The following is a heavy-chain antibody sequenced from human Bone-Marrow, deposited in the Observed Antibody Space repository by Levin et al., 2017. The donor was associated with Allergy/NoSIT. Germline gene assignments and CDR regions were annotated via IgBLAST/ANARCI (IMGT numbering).Heavy chain of an antibody. CDR3: ARVRFRGYSYGFLYNWFDP. CDR2: IIPIFGTA. J-gene: IGHJ5*02. Sequence: SVKVSCKASGGTFSSYAISWVRQAPGQGLEWMGGIIPIFGTANYAQKFQGRVTITADESTSTAYMELSSLRSEDTAVYYCARVRFRGYSYGFLYNWFDPWGQGTLVTVSS. V-gene: IGHV1-69*13. D-gene: IGHD5-18*01. CDR1: GGTFSSYA.